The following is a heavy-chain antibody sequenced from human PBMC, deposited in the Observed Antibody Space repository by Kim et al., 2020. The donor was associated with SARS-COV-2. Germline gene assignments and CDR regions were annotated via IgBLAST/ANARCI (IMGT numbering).Heavy chain of an antibody. Sequence: SVKGRFTISRDNSKNTLYLQMNSLRAEDTAVYYCARDGYEVAARPGAFDIWGQGTMVTVSS. CDR3: ARDGYEVAARPGAFDI. J-gene: IGHJ3*02. V-gene: IGHV3-30*01. D-gene: IGHD6-6*01.